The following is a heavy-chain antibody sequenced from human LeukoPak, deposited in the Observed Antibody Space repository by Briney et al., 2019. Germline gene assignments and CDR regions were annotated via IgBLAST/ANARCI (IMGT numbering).Heavy chain of an antibody. CDR3: ARLFPLVVVENYFDY. V-gene: IGHV5-51*01. CDR1: GYSFTSYW. CDR2: IYPGDPDT. Sequence: GESLKISCKGSGYSFTSYWIGWVRQMPGKGLEWMGIIYPGDPDTRYSPSFQGQVTISADKSISTAYLQWSSLKASDTAMYYCARLFPLVVVENYFDYWGQGTLVTVSS. D-gene: IGHD2-15*01. J-gene: IGHJ4*02.